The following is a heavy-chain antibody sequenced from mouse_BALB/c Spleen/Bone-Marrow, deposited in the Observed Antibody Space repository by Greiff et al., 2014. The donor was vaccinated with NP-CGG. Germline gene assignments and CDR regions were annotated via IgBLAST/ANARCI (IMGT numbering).Heavy chain of an antibody. Sequence: SGPALFPPFSSVPLSFPSSFSAFSSSWLTWVPQRPGPGLEWLGRISPGDGDTNYNGKFKGKATLTADKSSSTAYMQLSSLTSVDSAVYFCARGGLGLDYWGQGTTLTVSS. D-gene: IGHD3-3*01. CDR3: ARGGLGLDY. V-gene: IGHV1-82*01. CDR1: FSAFSSSW. J-gene: IGHJ2*01. CDR2: ISPGDGDT.